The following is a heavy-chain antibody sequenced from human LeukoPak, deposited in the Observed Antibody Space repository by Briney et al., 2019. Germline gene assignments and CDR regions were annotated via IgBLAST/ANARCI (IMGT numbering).Heavy chain of an antibody. V-gene: IGHV3-48*03. Sequence: GGSLSLSCAASGFTFSSYEMNWVRQAPGKGLEWVSKISSSGSAIYYADSVKGRFTISRDNAKSTLYLQMNSLRVEDTAVYYCAKGSSWHNDYWGQGTLVTVSS. CDR3: AKGSSWHNDY. CDR2: ISSSGSAI. CDR1: GFTFSSYE. J-gene: IGHJ4*02. D-gene: IGHD6-13*01.